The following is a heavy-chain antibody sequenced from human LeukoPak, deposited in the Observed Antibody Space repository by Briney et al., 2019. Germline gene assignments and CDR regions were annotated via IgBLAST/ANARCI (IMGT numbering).Heavy chain of an antibody. CDR1: GGTFSSYA. D-gene: IGHD4-17*01. V-gene: IGHV1-69*04. Sequence: SVKVSCKASGGTFSSYAISWVRQAPGQGLEWMGRIIPILGIANYAQKFQGRVTITADKSTSTAYMELSSLRSEDTAVYYCAREGYDYGDNGGAFDIWGQGTMVTVSS. CDR2: IIPILGIA. J-gene: IGHJ3*02. CDR3: AREGYDYGDNGGAFDI.